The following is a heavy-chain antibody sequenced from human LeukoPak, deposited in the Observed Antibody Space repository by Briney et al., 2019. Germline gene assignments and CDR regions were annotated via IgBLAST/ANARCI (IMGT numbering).Heavy chain of an antibody. D-gene: IGHD5-24*01. CDR2: INQEGSQT. V-gene: IGHV3-7*01. CDR3: AAWTDSGYNF. J-gene: IGHJ4*02. Sequence: GGSLRLSSAGSGFTFSSSWMNWVSQAPGKGLDWLANINQEGSQTRSVHSVMRRITMSRANAKKSLSLPMNSLRVADTSVFYCAAWTDSGYNFWGQGTVVTVSS. CDR1: GFTFSSSW.